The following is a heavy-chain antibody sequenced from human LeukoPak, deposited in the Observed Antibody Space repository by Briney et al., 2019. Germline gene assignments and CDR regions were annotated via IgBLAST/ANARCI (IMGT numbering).Heavy chain of an antibody. V-gene: IGHV3-21*01. CDR2: ISSSSSYI. CDR3: ARDVSHMGDY. D-gene: IGHD2-21*01. Sequence: GGSLRLSCAASGFTFSSYSMNWVRQAPEKGLEWVSSISSSSSYIYYADSVKGRFTISRDNAKNSLYLQMNSLRAEDTAVYYCARDVSHMGDYWGQGTLVTVSS. J-gene: IGHJ4*02. CDR1: GFTFSSYS.